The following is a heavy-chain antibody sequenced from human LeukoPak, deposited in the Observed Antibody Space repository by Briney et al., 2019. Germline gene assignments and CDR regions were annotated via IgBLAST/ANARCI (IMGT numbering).Heavy chain of an antibody. D-gene: IGHD3-22*01. V-gene: IGHV3-48*03. Sequence: PGGSLRLSRAASGFTFSSYEMNWVRQAPGKGLEWVSYISSSGSTIYYADSVKGRFTISRDNAKNSLYLQMNSLRAEDTAVYYCAREDRFAPGAPYYDRSGYSRGGFDYWGQGTLVTVSS. CDR2: ISSSGSTI. CDR3: AREDRFAPGAPYYDRSGYSRGGFDY. J-gene: IGHJ4*02. CDR1: GFTFSSYE.